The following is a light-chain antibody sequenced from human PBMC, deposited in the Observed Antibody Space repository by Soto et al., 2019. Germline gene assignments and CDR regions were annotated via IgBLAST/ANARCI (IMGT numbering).Light chain of an antibody. V-gene: IGKV1-39*01. CDR2: TAS. CDR3: QQSFIPLTLDGGTPQLT. J-gene: IGKJ4*01. Sequence: DIPMTQSPSSLSASVGDTVIITCRASQTISVYLNWYQQIAGKAPKLLIYTASTLQTGVPSRFSGSVSGTYFARTFGSLQPEDFATYYCQQSFIPLTLDGGTPQLTFGGGTKVEIK. CDR1: QTISVY.